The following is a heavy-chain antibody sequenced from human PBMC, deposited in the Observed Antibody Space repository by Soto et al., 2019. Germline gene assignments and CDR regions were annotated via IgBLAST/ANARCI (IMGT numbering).Heavy chain of an antibody. CDR3: ARDHHRYSGYDYVDY. CDR2: ISSSSSYT. CDR1: GFTFSDYY. Sequence: QVQLVESGGGLVKPGGSLRLSCVASGFTFSDYYMSWIRQAPGKVLEWVSYISSSSSYTNYADSVKGRFTISRDNAKNSLYLQMNRLRAEDTAVYYCARDHHRYSGYDYVDYWGQGTLVTVSS. V-gene: IGHV3-11*05. J-gene: IGHJ4*02. D-gene: IGHD5-12*01.